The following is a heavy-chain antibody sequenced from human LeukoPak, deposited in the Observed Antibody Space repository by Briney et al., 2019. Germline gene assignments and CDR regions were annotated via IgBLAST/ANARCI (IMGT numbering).Heavy chain of an antibody. V-gene: IGHV3-23*01. J-gene: IGHJ4*02. CDR3: AKFPDGSLCGIDF. CDR2: ISGSRST. Sequence: PGGSLTLSCAASALTFSSYAMSWVRQAPGKGLEWVSAISGSRSTYYADSVKGRFTISRDNSKNTLYLQMNSLRAEDTALYYCAKFPDGSLCGIDFWGQGALVSVSS. D-gene: IGHD1-26*01. CDR1: ALTFSSYA.